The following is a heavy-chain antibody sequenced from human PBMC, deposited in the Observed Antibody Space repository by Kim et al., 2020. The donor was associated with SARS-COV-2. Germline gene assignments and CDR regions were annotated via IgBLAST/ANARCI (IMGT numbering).Heavy chain of an antibody. CDR2: INAGNGNT. CDR1: GYTFTSYA. J-gene: IGHJ3*02. Sequence: ASVKVSCKASGYTFTSYAMHWVRQAPGQRLEWMGWINAGNGNTKYSQKFQGRVTITRDTSASTAYMELSSLRSEDTAVYYCARVKWLLLGAEGAFDIWGQGTMVTVSS. D-gene: IGHD3-22*01. V-gene: IGHV1-3*01. CDR3: ARVKWLLLGAEGAFDI.